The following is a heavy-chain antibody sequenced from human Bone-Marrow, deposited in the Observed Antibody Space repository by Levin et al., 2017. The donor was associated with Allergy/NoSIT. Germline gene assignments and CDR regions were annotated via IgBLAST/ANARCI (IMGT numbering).Heavy chain of an antibody. CDR1: GYSIRSGYY. D-gene: IGHD6-13*01. J-gene: IGHJ3*02. CDR2: IYHSGST. Sequence: SQTLSLTCAVSGYSIRSGYYWGWIRQPPGKGLEWIGSIYHSGSTYYNPSLKSRVTISVDTSKNQFSLKLSSVTAADTAVYYCARDPVRSTLQGAFDIWGQGTMVTVSS. CDR3: ARDPVRSTLQGAFDI. V-gene: IGHV4-38-2*02.